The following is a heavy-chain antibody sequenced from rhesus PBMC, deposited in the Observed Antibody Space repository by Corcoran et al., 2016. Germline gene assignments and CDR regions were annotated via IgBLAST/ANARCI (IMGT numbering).Heavy chain of an antibody. CDR1: GGSISSSY. Sequence: QLQLQESGPGLVNPSETLSVPCAVSGGSISSSYWSWIRQAPGKGLEWIGYIYGSGSSTNYNPSLKSRVTLSVDTSKNQLSLKLSSVTAADTAVYYCARDRRGSYWGQGVLVTVSS. V-gene: IGHV4-169*02. J-gene: IGHJ4*01. CDR2: IYGSGSST. D-gene: IGHD5-42*01. CDR3: ARDRRGSY.